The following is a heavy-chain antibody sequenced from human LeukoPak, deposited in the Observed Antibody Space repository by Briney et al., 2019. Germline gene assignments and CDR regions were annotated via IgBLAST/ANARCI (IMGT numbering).Heavy chain of an antibody. J-gene: IGHJ4*02. Sequence: GGSLRLSCAASGFTFSSYGMHWVRQAPGKGLEWVAVISYDGSNKYYADSVKGRFTISRDNSKNTLYLQMNSLRAEDTAVYYCAKDLGTIAARPGAFDYWGQGTLVTVSS. D-gene: IGHD6-6*01. V-gene: IGHV3-30*18. CDR2: ISYDGSNK. CDR1: GFTFSSYG. CDR3: AKDLGTIAARPGAFDY.